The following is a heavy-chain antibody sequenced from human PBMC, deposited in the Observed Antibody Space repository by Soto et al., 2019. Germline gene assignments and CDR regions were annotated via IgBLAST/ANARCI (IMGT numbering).Heavy chain of an antibody. D-gene: IGHD3-10*01. Sequence: QIQLVQSGAEVKKAGASVKVSCKASGYTFTNYGISWVRQALGQGLEWMGWISAYNDNTNYAQKFQGRVTLTTDTSPRTAYMELRSLTSDHTAVYYCAREGYYYGSGSYSPPRYYGMDVWGQGTTVTVFS. J-gene: IGHJ6*02. CDR2: ISAYNDNT. CDR1: GYTFTNYG. CDR3: AREGYYYGSGSYSPPRYYGMDV. V-gene: IGHV1-18*01.